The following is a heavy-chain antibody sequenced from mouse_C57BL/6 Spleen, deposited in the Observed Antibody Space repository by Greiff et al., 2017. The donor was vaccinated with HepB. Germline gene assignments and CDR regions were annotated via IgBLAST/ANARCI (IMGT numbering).Heavy chain of an antibody. CDR3: ARDGSSHWFAY. J-gene: IGHJ3*01. CDR2: ISDGGSYT. V-gene: IGHV5-4*01. Sequence: EVMLVESGGGLVKPGGSLKLSCAASGFTFSSYAMSWVRQTPEKRLEWVATISDGGSYTYYPDNVKGRFTISRDNAKNNLYLQMSHLKSEDTAMYYCARDGSSHWFAYWGQGTLVTVSA. CDR1: GFTFSSYA. D-gene: IGHD1-1*01.